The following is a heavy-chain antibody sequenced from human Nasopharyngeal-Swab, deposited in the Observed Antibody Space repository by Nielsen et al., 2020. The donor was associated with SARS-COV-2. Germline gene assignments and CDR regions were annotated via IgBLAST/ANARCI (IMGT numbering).Heavy chain of an antibody. CDR2: IYYSGST. Sequence: PGKGLEWIGYIYYSGSTYYNPSLKSRVTISVDTSKNQFSLKLSSVTAADTAVYYCARGGAARPGFDYWGHGTLVTVSS. V-gene: IGHV4-31*02. J-gene: IGHJ4*01. D-gene: IGHD6-6*01. CDR3: ARGGAARPGFDY.